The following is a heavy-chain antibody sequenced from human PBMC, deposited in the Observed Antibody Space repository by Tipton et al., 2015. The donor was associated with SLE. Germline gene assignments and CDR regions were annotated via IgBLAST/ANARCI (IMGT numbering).Heavy chain of an antibody. D-gene: IGHD1-26*01. CDR3: ARGIGSSGAFDS. CDR1: GDSVSSKSVT. J-gene: IGHJ5*01. Sequence: GLVKPSQTLSLTCAISGDSVSSKSVTWNWIRQSPSRGLEWLGRTYYRSKWYNDYTVSVKSRIAINPDTSKNQLSLQLNSVTPEDTAVYYCARGIGSSGAFDSWGQGTLVTVSS. CDR2: TYYRSKWYN. V-gene: IGHV6-1*01.